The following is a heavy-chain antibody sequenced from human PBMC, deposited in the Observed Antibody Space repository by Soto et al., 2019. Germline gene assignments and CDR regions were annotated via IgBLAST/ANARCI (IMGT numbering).Heavy chain of an antibody. CDR1: GGSISGGNYY. CDR3: ARDRGFGMDV. Sequence: QVQLQESGPGLVKPSQTLSLTCTVSGGSISGGNYYWNWIRQHPGKGLEWIGYIFTSGSGSTYYNPSRKSRVIISVDTSNNQFSLRLNSVTAADTAVYYCARDRGFGMDVWGQGTTVPVSS. V-gene: IGHV4-31*03. CDR2: IFTSGSGST. J-gene: IGHJ6*02.